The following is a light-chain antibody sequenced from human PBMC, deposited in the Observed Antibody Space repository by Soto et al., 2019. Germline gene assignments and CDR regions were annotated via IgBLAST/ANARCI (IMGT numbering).Light chain of an antibody. CDR2: KTS. V-gene: IGKV1-5*03. Sequence: DIPMTQSPSTLSASVEDRVTITCRASLSLDSWLAWYQQKPGKPPKLLIYKTSILEFGVPSRFSGSGSGTLFTLTISSLQPDDFATYYCQQYHTFSTFGQGTKVEIK. CDR1: LSLDSW. J-gene: IGKJ1*01. CDR3: QQYHTFST.